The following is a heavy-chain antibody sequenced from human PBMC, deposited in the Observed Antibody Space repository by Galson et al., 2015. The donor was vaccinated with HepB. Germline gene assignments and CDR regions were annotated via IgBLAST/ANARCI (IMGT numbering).Heavy chain of an antibody. Sequence: SVKVSCKASGYTFTAYGINWVRQAPGQGLEWMGWISTYNGNTNYAQKIQGRVAMTTDTSSSTAYMELRSLGSDDTAVYYCVRGIAVASSYYFDYWGQGTLVTVSS. D-gene: IGHD6-19*01. CDR1: GYTFTAYG. J-gene: IGHJ4*02. CDR3: VRGIAVASSYYFDY. V-gene: IGHV1-18*04. CDR2: ISTYNGNT.